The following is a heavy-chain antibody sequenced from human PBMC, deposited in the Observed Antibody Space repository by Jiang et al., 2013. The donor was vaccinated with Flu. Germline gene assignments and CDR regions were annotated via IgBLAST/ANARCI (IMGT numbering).Heavy chain of an antibody. D-gene: IGHD2-15*01. V-gene: IGHV4-61*01. Sequence: LLKPSETLSLTCTVSGGSVSSGSYYWSWIRQPPGKGLEWIGYIYYSGSTNYNPSLKSRVIISVDTSKNQFSLKLSSATAADTAVYYCARLRVEAATFYKYYAMDVWGQGTTVTVSS. CDR1: GGSVSSGSYY. J-gene: IGHJ6*02. CDR2: IYYSGST. CDR3: ARLRVEAATFYKYYAMDV.